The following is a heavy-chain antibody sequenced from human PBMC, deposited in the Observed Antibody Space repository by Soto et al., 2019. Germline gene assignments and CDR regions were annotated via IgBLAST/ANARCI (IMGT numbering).Heavy chain of an antibody. J-gene: IGHJ4*02. CDR3: ASSYGNAWYTY. CDR2: INHRGST. CDR1: GGSFSGHY. D-gene: IGHD6-19*01. Sequence: SETLSLTCAVYGGSFSGHYWSWIRQYPGKGLEWIAEINHRGSTNYNPSLKSRVTMSVDTSKNEFTLQLTSVTAADTAVYYCASSYGNAWYTYWGQGIQVTVS. V-gene: IGHV4-34*01.